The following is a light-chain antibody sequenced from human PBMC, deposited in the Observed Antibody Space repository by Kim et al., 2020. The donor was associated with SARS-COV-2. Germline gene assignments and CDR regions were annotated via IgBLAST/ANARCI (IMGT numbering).Light chain of an antibody. J-gene: IGKJ1*01. V-gene: IGKV3-20*01. Sequence: ETVLTQSPGTLSLSPGERAILSCRASQSVSSSYLAWYQQKPGQAPRLLIYGASSRATGIPDRFSGSESGTDFTLTISRLEPEDFAVYYCHQYGTTWTFGQGTKVDIK. CDR3: HQYGTTWT. CDR2: GAS. CDR1: QSVSSSY.